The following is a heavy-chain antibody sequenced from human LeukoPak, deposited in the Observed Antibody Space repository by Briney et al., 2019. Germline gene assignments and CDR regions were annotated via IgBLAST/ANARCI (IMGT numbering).Heavy chain of an antibody. CDR3: ARVATPYYFDY. J-gene: IGHJ4*02. CDR2: TSSDGNTQ. CDR1: GFTFSSYA. V-gene: IGHV3-30-3*01. D-gene: IGHD2-15*01. Sequence: GGSLRLSCAASGFTFSSYAMHWVRQAPGKGLDWAAVTSSDGNTQYYADSVKGRFTISRDNSNNTLYLQMNSLRAEDTAVYYCARVATPYYFDYWGQGTLVTVSS.